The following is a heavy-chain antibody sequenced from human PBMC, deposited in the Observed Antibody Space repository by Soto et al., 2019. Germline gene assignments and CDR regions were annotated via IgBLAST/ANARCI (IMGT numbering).Heavy chain of an antibody. J-gene: IGHJ5*02. CDR2: ILYDGTIE. CDR1: GFTFSQYA. V-gene: IGHV3-30-3*01. D-gene: IGHD6-6*01. Sequence: PGGSLRLSCAASGFTFSQYALNWVRQAPGKGLEWVAVILYDGTIEHYADSVKGRFTVSRDNSKNTVYLQMDSLTPEDTGVYYCAREESVAALNWFDPWGQGTLVTVSS. CDR3: AREESVAALNWFDP.